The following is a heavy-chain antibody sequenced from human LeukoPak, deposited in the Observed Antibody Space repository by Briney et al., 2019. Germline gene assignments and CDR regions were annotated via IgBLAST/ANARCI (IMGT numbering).Heavy chain of an antibody. V-gene: IGHV1-2*02. Sequence: ASVKVSCKAPGYTFTGYYMHWVRRAPGQGLEWMGWINPNSGGTNYAQKFQGRVTMTRDTSISTAYMELSRLRSDDTAVYYCARGGAYSRAPPDYWGQGTLVTVSS. CDR1: GYTFTGYY. CDR3: ARGGAYSRAPPDY. D-gene: IGHD6-13*01. J-gene: IGHJ4*02. CDR2: INPNSGGT.